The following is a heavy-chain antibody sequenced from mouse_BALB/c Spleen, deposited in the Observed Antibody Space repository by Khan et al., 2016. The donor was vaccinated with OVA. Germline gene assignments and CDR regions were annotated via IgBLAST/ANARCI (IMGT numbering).Heavy chain of an antibody. J-gene: IGHJ1*01. D-gene: IGHD1-2*01. Sequence: EVELVESGGGLVKPGGSLKLSCAASGFTFSDYAMSWVRQTPEKRLEWVATVSTGGTYTYFPDSVKGRFTISRDNAKNTLYLQMNSLRSEDSAMYYGSRPPFTTAWYFDVWGAGTTVTVSS. CDR1: GFTFSDYA. CDR3: SRPPFTTAWYFDV. V-gene: IGHV5-9-3*01. CDR2: VSTGGTYT.